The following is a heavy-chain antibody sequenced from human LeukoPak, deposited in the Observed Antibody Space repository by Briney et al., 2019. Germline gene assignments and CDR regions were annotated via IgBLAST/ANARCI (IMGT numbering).Heavy chain of an antibody. CDR2: IYYSGST. J-gene: IGHJ6*02. V-gene: IGHV4-59*08. D-gene: IGHD2-2*01. CDR3: ARQIGYCSSTSCYDWEYYYYYGMDV. CDR1: GGSISSYY. Sequence: SETLSLTCTVSGGSISSYYWSWIRQPPGKGLEWIGYIYYSGSTNYNPSLKSRVTISVDTSKNQFSLKLSSVTAADTAVYYCARQIGYCSSTSCYDWEYYYYYGMDVWGQGTTVTVSS.